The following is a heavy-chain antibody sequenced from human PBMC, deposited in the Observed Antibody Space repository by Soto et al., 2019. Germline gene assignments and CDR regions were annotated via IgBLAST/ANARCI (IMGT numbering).Heavy chain of an antibody. CDR1: GFTFSSYS. CDR2: ISSSSSYI. V-gene: IGHV3-21*01. D-gene: IGHD6-13*01. CDR3: ARDVGGYSSSWYPTYFDY. J-gene: IGHJ4*02. Sequence: EVQLVESGGGLVKPGGSLRLSCAASGFTFSSYSMNWVCQAPGKGLEWVSSISSSSSYIYYADSVKGRFTISRDNAKNSLYLQMNSLRAEDTAVYYCARDVGGYSSSWYPTYFDYWGQGTLVTVSS.